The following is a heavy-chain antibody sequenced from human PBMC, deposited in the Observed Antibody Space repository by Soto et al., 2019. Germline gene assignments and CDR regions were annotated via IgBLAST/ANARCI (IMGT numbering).Heavy chain of an antibody. CDR2: IYPGASDT. CDR3: ARPMLGGDGYNDAFDI. J-gene: IGHJ3*02. V-gene: IGHV5-51*01. CDR1: GYSFTSYW. Sequence: GESLKISCKGSGYSFTSYWIGWVRQMPGKGLEWMGIIYPGASDTRYSPSFQGQVNISDDKSISTAYLQWSSLKASDTDMYDGARPMLGGDGYNDAFDIWGQGTMVTVSS. D-gene: IGHD2-21*01.